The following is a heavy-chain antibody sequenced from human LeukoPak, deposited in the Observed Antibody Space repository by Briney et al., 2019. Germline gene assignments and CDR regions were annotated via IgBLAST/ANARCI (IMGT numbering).Heavy chain of an antibody. Sequence: ASVKVSCRPFGYTFTGYYMHWVRQAPGQGVEWMGWINPNGGGTNYAQKFQGRVTMTRDTSISTAYMELSRLRSDDTAVYYCASLYGDYVSSDYWGQGTLVSVSS. D-gene: IGHD4-17*01. J-gene: IGHJ4*02. CDR1: GYTFTGYY. V-gene: IGHV1-2*02. CDR3: ASLYGDYVSSDY. CDR2: INPNGGGT.